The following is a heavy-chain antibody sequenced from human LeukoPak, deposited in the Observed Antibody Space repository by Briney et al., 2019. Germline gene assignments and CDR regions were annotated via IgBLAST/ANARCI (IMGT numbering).Heavy chain of an antibody. D-gene: IGHD5-24*01. J-gene: IGHJ3*01. CDR1: GYTFTNSY. CDR2: INPDGGNT. CDR3: ARIRDGYNDAYDL. Sequence: GASVKVSCKASGYTFTNSYIHWVRQAPGQVLEWMGLINPDGGNTNYAQNFQGRVTLTRDTSTSTVYMELSSLRYEDTAIYYCARIRDGYNDAYDLWGQGRVVTVHS. V-gene: IGHV1-46*01.